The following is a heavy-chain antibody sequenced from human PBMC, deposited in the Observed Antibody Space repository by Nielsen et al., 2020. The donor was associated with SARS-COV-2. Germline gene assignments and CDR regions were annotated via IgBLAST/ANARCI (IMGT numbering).Heavy chain of an antibody. V-gene: IGHV1-18*01. J-gene: IGHJ5*02. Sequence: ASVKVSCKASGYTFTSYGISWVRQAPGQGLEWMGWISGYNGNTNYAQKFQGRVTITADESTSTAYMELSSLRSEDTAVYYCARDPLPPYDSVGFDPWGQGTLVTVSS. CDR2: ISGYNGNT. CDR1: GYTFTSYG. CDR3: ARDPLPPYDSVGFDP. D-gene: IGHD3-3*01.